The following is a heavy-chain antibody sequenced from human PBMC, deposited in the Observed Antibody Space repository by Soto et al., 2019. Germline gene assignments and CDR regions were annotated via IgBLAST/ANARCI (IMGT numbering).Heavy chain of an antibody. V-gene: IGHV1-18*01. CDR1: GYTFTSYG. D-gene: IGHD6-13*01. J-gene: IGHJ4*02. CDR3: ASEGVGAAGTGGSDY. CDR2: ISAYNGNT. Sequence: QVQLVQSGAEVKKPGASVKVSCKASGYTFTSYGISWVRQAPGQGLEWMGWISAYNGNTNYAQKLQGRVTMTTDTSTSRDYRELRSLSSDDRAVYYCASEGVGAAGTGGSDYWGQGTLVTVSS.